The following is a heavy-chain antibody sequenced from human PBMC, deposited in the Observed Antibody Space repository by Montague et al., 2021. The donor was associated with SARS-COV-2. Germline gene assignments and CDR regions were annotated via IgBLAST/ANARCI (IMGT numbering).Heavy chain of an antibody. CDR2: IDNSGST. CDR3: ARLTGSRVYYSHYGLDV. J-gene: IGHJ6*02. Sequence: SETLSLTCTVSGDSIRESHWSWIRQPPGKGLEWIGYIDNSGSTNYNPALESRVALTVSASNNQFYLTLRSVTAADTAVYYCARLTGSRVYYSHYGLDVWGHGTTVTVSS. V-gene: IGHV4-4*09. D-gene: IGHD1-20*01. CDR1: GDSIRESH.